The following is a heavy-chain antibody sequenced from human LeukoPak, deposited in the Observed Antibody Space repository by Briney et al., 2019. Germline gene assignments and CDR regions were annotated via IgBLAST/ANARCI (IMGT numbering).Heavy chain of an antibody. D-gene: IGHD3-22*01. Sequence: GGSLRLSCAASGFTFSSCSMNWVRQAPGKGLEWVSSISSSSSYIYYADSVKGRFTISRDNAKNSLYLQMNSLRAEDTAVYYCASPGDSSGYYLPFDYWGQGTLVTVSS. CDR1: GFTFSSCS. CDR2: ISSSSSYI. J-gene: IGHJ4*02. CDR3: ASPGDSSGYYLPFDY. V-gene: IGHV3-21*01.